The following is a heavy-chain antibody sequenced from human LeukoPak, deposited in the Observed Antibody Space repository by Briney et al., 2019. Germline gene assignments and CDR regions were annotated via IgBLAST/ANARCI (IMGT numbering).Heavy chain of an antibody. Sequence: GGSLRLSCAASGFTFSDYYMSWIRQAPGKGLEWVAYISSSGSTIYYADSVKGRFTISRDNAKNSLYLQMNSLRAEDTAVYYCAREEQLSRYFDYWGQGTLVTVSS. CDR1: GFTFSDYY. V-gene: IGHV3-11*01. D-gene: IGHD6-13*01. J-gene: IGHJ4*02. CDR3: AREEQLSRYFDY. CDR2: ISSSGSTI.